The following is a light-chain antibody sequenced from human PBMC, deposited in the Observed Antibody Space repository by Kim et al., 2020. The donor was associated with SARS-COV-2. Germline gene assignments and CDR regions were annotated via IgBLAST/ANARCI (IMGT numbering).Light chain of an antibody. CDR3: QVWDSSSDHRV. V-gene: IGLV3-21*04. CDR1: NIEDHS. Sequence: APGETARITWGGNNIEDHSVHWYQQRPGQAPVLVIYFDTDRPSGIPERFSGSSSGNTATLSISRVEAGDEADYYCQVWDSSSDHRVFGGGTQLTVL. J-gene: IGLJ3*02. CDR2: FDT.